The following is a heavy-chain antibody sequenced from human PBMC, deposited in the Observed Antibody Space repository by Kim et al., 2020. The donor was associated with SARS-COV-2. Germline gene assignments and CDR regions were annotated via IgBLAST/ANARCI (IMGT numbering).Heavy chain of an antibody. CDR1: GFTFSSYG. CDR3: AREIPAHDYSIYGMDV. D-gene: IGHD4-4*01. V-gene: IGHV3-33*01. Sequence: GGSLRLSCAASGFTFSSYGMHWVRQAPGKGLEWVAVIWYDGSNKYYADSVKGRFTISRDNSKNTLYLQMNSLRAEDTAVYYCAREIPAHDYSIYGMDVWGQGTTFTVSS. J-gene: IGHJ6*02. CDR2: IWYDGSNK.